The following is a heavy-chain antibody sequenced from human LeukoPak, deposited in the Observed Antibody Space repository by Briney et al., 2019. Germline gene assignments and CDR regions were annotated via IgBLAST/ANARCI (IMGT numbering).Heavy chain of an antibody. CDR3: ARGHDGSGSYYKTAAFDY. J-gene: IGHJ4*02. Sequence: SETLSLTCAVSGGSISSSNWWSWVRQPPGKGLEWIGEIYHSGSTNYNPSLKSRVTISVDKSKNQLSLKLSSVTAADTAVYYCARGHDGSGSYYKTAAFDYWGQGTLVTVSS. CDR1: GGSISSSNW. V-gene: IGHV4-4*02. D-gene: IGHD3-10*01. CDR2: IYHSGST.